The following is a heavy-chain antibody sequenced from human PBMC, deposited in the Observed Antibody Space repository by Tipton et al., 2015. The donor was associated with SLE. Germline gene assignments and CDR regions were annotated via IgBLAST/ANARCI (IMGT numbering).Heavy chain of an antibody. CDR3: AKDRDDSGYYFCYYGRDV. CDR1: GFTFSTYA. D-gene: IGHD3-22*01. J-gene: IGHJ6*02. CDR2: ISGSASST. Sequence: SLRLSCAASGFTFSTYAMSWVRQAPGKGLEWVSAISGSASSTYNADPVKGRFTISRDNSKNTLYLQMNSLRAEDTAVYYCAKDRDDSGYYFCYYGRDVRGQGSTVTVSS. V-gene: IGHV3-23*01.